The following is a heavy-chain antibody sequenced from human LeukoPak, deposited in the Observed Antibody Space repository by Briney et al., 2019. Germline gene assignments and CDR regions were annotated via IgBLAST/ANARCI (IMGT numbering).Heavy chain of an antibody. Sequence: GGSLRPSCAASGVTFSSYGMHWVRQAPGKGLEWVAFIRYDGSNKYYADSVKGRFTISRDNSKNTLYLQMNSLRAEDTAVYYCARARDYDFWSGPTHDYWGQGTLVTVSS. CDR1: GVTFSSYG. V-gene: IGHV3-30*02. CDR3: ARARDYDFWSGPTHDY. D-gene: IGHD3-3*01. J-gene: IGHJ4*02. CDR2: IRYDGSNK.